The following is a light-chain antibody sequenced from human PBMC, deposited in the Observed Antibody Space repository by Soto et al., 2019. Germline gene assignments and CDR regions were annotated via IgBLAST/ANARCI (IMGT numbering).Light chain of an antibody. J-gene: IGKJ5*01. CDR3: QQSYSTPPIT. CDR1: QSISSY. Sequence: DIQMTQSPSSLSSSVGDPSTITCRSSQSISSYLNWYQQKPGKAPKLLIYAASSLRSGVPSRFSGSGSGTDFTLTISSLQPEDFATYYCQQSYSTPPITFGQGTRLEIK. CDR2: AAS. V-gene: IGKV1-39*01.